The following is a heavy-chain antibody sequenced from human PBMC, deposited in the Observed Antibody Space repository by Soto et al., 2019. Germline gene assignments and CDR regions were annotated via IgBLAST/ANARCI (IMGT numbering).Heavy chain of an antibody. CDR3: AKMGGGNLPKLFHV. V-gene: IGHV3-23*01. Sequence: GWALRPSAQASGFTFTAFPIIRVPKAPGRGLEWVSTFTSACQNPFYEASMIGRFTITRHKCKSTLYRHENSLRVHDTDVYYCAKMGGGNLPKLFHVWGHGTLVTVSS. D-gene: IGHD6-6*01. CDR2: FTSACQNP. CDR1: GFTFTAFP. J-gene: IGHJ1*01.